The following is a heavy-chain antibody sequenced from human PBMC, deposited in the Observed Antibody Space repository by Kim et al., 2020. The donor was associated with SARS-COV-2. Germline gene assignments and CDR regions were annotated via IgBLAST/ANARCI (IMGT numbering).Heavy chain of an antibody. J-gene: IGHJ5*02. Sequence: LESRVTISVDTSKNQFSLKLSSVTAADTAVYYCARQHYYGSESYYNWFDPWGQGTLVTVSS. CDR3: ARQHYYGSESYYNWFDP. V-gene: IGHV4-31*02. D-gene: IGHD3-10*01.